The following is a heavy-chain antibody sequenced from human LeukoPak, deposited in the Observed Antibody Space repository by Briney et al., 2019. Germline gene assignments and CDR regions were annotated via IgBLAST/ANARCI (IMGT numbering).Heavy chain of an antibody. CDR2: ISTSGST. V-gene: IGHV4-4*07. CDR1: GGSISSYY. J-gene: IGHJ5*02. Sequence: PSETLSLTCTVSGGSISSYYWSWIRQPAGKGLESIGHISTSGSTNYNPSLRSRVTMSVDTSKNQFSLKLSSVTAADTAVYYCARDGSDWFDPWGQGTLVTVSS. CDR3: ARDGSDWFDP.